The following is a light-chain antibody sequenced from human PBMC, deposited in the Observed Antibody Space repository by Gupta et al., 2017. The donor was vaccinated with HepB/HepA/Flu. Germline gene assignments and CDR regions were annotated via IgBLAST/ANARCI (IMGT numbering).Light chain of an antibody. Sequence: QSALTHPASVSGSPAQSITISCTGTSSDVSWYQQHPGKAPKLMIYAVSNRPARVSYRFPGSKSGDTASLTISRLQAEDEADYYCSSFTSTSSLAVFGGGTKVTVL. V-gene: IGLV2-14*01. CDR2: AVS. J-gene: IGLJ2*01. CDR1: SSDV. CDR3: SSFTSTSSLAV.